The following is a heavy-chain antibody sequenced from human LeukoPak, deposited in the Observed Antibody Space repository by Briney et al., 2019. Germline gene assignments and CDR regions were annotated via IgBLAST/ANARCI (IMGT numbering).Heavy chain of an antibody. J-gene: IGHJ4*02. Sequence: GGSLRLSCAASGFTFSSYAMSWVRQAPGKGLERVSAISGSGGSTYYADSVKGRFTISRDNSKNTLYLQMNSLRAEDTAVYYCAKDPGVVPAASYFYYWGQGTLVTVSS. CDR1: GFTFSSYA. CDR2: ISGSGGST. CDR3: AKDPGVVPAASYFYY. D-gene: IGHD2-2*01. V-gene: IGHV3-23*01.